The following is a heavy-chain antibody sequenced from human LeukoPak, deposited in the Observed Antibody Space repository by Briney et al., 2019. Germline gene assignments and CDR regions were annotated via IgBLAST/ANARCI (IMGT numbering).Heavy chain of an antibody. CDR1: GYTFTSYY. D-gene: IGHD3-22*01. J-gene: IGHJ4*02. CDR3: ARDHRPYYYDSSVDY. Sequence: ASVKVSCKASGYTFTSYYMHWVRQAPGQGLEWMGIINPSGGSTSYAQKFQGRVTMTRDTSTSTVYMELSSLRSEDTAVYYCARDHRPYYYDSSVDYWGQGTLVTVSS. CDR2: INPSGGST. V-gene: IGHV1-46*01.